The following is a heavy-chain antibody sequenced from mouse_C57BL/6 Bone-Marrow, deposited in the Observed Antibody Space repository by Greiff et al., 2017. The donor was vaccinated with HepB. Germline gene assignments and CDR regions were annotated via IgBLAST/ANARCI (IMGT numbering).Heavy chain of an antibody. Sequence: VQLQQSGPELVKPGASVKISCKASGYTFTDYYMNWVKQSHGKSLEWIGDINPNNGGTSYNQKFKGKATLTVDKSSSTAYMELRSLTSEDSAVYYCYYGNLFAYWGQGTLVTVSA. CDR3: YYGNLFAY. D-gene: IGHD2-1*01. CDR2: INPNNGGT. J-gene: IGHJ3*01. CDR1: GYTFTDYY. V-gene: IGHV1-26*01.